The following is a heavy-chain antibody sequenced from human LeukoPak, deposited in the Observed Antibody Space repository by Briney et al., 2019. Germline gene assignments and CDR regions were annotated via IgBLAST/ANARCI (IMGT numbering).Heavy chain of an antibody. CDR2: INWNGGST. CDR1: GFTFDDYG. V-gene: IGHV3-20*04. J-gene: IGHJ4*02. CDR3: AKDQEYSGYDPFDY. Sequence: GGSLRLSCAASGFTFDDYGMSWVRQAPGKGLEWVSGINWNGGSTGYADSVKGRFTISRDNSKNTLYLQMNSLRAEDTAVYYCAKDQEYSGYDPFDYWGQGTLVTVSS. D-gene: IGHD5-12*01.